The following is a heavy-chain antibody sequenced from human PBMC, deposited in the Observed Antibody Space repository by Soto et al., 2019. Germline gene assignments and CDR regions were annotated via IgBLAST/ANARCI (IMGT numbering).Heavy chain of an antibody. CDR1: GYSFTSYW. CDR2: IYPGDSDT. CDR3: ARQNNWYMYYYYGMDV. V-gene: IGHV5-51*01. Sequence: GESLKISCKGSGYSFTSYWIGWVRQMPGKGLEWMGIIYPGDSDTRYSPSFQGQVTISADKSISTAYLQWSSLKASDTTMYYCARQNNWYMYYYYGMDVWGQGTTVTVS. J-gene: IGHJ6*01. D-gene: IGHD1-1*01.